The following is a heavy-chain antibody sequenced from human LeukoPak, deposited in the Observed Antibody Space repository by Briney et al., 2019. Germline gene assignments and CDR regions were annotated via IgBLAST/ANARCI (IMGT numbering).Heavy chain of an antibody. J-gene: IGHJ1*01. CDR2: IHPNSGDT. Sequence: ASVKVSCKASGYTFTGYYMHWVRQAHGQGLEWMGWIHPNSGDTNFAQRFQGRVTMTRDTSISTAYMELTSLRSDDTAVYYCARLATVPGWGQGTLVTVSS. CDR3: ARLATVPG. CDR1: GYTFTGYY. V-gene: IGHV1-2*02. D-gene: IGHD6-19*01.